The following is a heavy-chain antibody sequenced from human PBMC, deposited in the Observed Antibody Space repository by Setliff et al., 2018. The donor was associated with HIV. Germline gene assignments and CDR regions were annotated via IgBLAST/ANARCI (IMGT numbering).Heavy chain of an antibody. CDR3: ARGQYNSGYYGEPSSYYFDS. J-gene: IGHJ4*02. D-gene: IGHD5-12*01. Sequence: SETLSLTCTVSGGSIRTGNYYRNWIRQPAGKGLEWIGHIHTTGSITYNPSLKSRLTIFMDTSKSQLSLWLSSVTAADTATYYCARGQYNSGYYGEPSSYYFDSWDQGTLVTVSS. CDR2: IHTTGSI. V-gene: IGHV4-61*09. CDR1: GGSIRTGNYY.